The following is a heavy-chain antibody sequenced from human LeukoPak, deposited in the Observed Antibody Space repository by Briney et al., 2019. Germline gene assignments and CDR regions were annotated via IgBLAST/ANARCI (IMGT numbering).Heavy chain of an antibody. V-gene: IGHV3-64*01. J-gene: IGHJ4*02. Sequence: GGSPRLSCAASGFTFSSYSMHWVRQAPGKGLEFVSAIDSNAGSTYYANSVKGRFTISRDNSKDTLFLQMGSLRAEDMAVYYCARAAPVAETAISGAYFDYWGQGTLVTVSS. CDR2: IDSNAGST. D-gene: IGHD2-21*02. CDR1: GFTFSSYS. CDR3: ARAAPVAETAISGAYFDY.